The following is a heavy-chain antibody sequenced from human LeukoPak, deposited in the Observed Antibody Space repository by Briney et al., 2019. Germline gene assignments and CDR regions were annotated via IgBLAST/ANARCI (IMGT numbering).Heavy chain of an antibody. CDR1: GGSFSGYY. CDR2: INHSGST. CDR3: ASRNGAYFDY. D-gene: IGHD5-24*01. Sequence: PSETLSLTCAVYGGSFSGYYWSWIRQPPGKGLEWIGEINHSGSTNYNPSLKSRVTISVDTSKNQFSLKLSSVTAADTAVYYCASRNGAYFDYWGQGTLVTVS. J-gene: IGHJ4*02. V-gene: IGHV4-34*01.